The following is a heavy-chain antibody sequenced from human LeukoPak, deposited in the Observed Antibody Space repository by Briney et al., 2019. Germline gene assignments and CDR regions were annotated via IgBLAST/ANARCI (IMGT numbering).Heavy chain of an antibody. CDR2: ILTTGSA. CDR1: GAAINSGSYY. V-gene: IGHV4-61*02. CDR3: ARELVAPRPHNDYYFYMDV. Sequence: PSETLSLTCAVSGAAINSGSYYWTWIRQPARKGLEWIGRILTTGSANYNPSLKSRVSISLDTSKKQFSLNLTSVTAADTAVYFCARELVAPRPHNDYYFYMDVWGKGTTVTVSS. J-gene: IGHJ6*03. D-gene: IGHD5-12*01.